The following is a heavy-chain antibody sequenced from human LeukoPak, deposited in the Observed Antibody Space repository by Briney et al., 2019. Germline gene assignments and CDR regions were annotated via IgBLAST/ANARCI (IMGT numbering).Heavy chain of an antibody. J-gene: IGHJ4*02. CDR3: ARDGTSTDDY. Sequence: ASVKVSCKTSGYAFSNFGINWVRQAPGQGLEWMGWISGNNDNPNYGQKFQGRFTVTTDSSTSTAYMELRNLRFDDTAVYYCARDGTSTDDYWGQGTLVTVSS. CDR2: ISGNNDNP. V-gene: IGHV1-18*01. CDR1: GYAFSNFG. D-gene: IGHD2-2*01.